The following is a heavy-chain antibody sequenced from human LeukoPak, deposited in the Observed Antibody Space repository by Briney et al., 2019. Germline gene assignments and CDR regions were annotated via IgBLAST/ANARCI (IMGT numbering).Heavy chain of an antibody. V-gene: IGHV4-38-2*01. CDR3: ARAPRDSSSSNYMRRFDY. CDR1: GYSISSDNY. J-gene: IGHJ4*02. Sequence: SETLSLTCAVSGYSISSDNYWVWIRQPPGQGLEGTGGIYQSGSTYYNPSLKSRVTMSVDTSKNQFSLKLSSVTAADTAVYYCARAPRDSSSSNYMRRFDYWGQGTLVTVSS. CDR2: IYQSGST. D-gene: IGHD3-22*01.